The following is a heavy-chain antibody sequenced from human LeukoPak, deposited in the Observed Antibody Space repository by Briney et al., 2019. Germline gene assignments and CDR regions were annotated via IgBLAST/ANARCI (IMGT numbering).Heavy chain of an antibody. CDR3: EGSGFYCSSTSCYWA. V-gene: IGHV3-23*01. Sequence: PGGSLRLSCAASGFTFSSYAMSWVRQAPGKGLEWVSAISGSGGSTYYADSVKGRFTISRDNSKNTLYLQMNSLRAEDTAVYYCEGSGFYCSSTSCYWAWGQGTLVIVSS. J-gene: IGHJ5*02. D-gene: IGHD2-2*01. CDR1: GFTFSSYA. CDR2: ISGSGGST.